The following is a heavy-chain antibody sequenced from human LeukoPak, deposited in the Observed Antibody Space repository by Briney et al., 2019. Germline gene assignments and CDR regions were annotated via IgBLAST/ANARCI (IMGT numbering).Heavy chain of an antibody. CDR3: ATGSMTTRYYYYFHMGV. D-gene: IGHD4-11*01. CDR1: GGSINSTRYY. Sequence: SETLSLTCTVSGGSINSTRYYWGWIRQPPGKGLEWIGSIYYSGDTHYNPSLRSRVTISVDTSKNQFSLRMHSMTAADTSFYYCATGSMTTRYYYYFHMGVWGTGTTVTVSS. J-gene: IGHJ6*03. V-gene: IGHV4-39*01. CDR2: IYYSGDT.